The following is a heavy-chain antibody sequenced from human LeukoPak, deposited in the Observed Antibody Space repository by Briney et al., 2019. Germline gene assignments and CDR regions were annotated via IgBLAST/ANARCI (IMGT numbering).Heavy chain of an antibody. CDR3: ARQEYSGYDSANWFDH. D-gene: IGHD5-12*01. CDR1: GDSLSSGDYY. J-gene: IGHJ5*02. V-gene: IGHV4-30-4*01. CDR2: IYYSGST. Sequence: PSQTLSLTCTVSGDSLSSGDYYSGWIRKPPGKGLEWIEYIYYSGSTYYNTSLKSRVTISVDTSKNQFSLKLSSVTDADTAVYYCARQEYSGYDSANWFDHWGQGTLVTVSS.